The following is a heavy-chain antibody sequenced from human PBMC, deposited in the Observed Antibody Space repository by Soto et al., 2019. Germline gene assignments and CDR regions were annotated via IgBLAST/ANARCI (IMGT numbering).Heavy chain of an antibody. CDR1: GYTFTNSW. J-gene: IGHJ4*02. V-gene: IGHV5-10-1*01. Sequence: EVQLVQSGAEVKKPGESLRISCKASGYTFTNSWISWVRQMPGKGLEWMGRIDPSDFYTNYGPSFQGHVTISADTSISTVFPQWDSLTASDTAMYYCSRHHFLGGGEDYWGQGTLVTVSS. D-gene: IGHD3-16*01. CDR3: SRHHFLGGGEDY. CDR2: IDPSDFYT.